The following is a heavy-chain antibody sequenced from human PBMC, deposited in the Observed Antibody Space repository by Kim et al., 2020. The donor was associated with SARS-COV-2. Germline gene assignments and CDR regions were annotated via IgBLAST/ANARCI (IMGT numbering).Heavy chain of an antibody. Sequence: SETLSLTCTVSGGSISSSSYYWGWIRQPPGKGLEWIGSIYYSGSTYYNPSLKSRVTISVDTSKNQFSLKLSSVTAADTAVYYCARHSTIAAAGSRFDPWGQGTLVTVSS. CDR2: IYYSGST. V-gene: IGHV4-39*01. CDR1: GGSISSSSYY. D-gene: IGHD6-13*01. CDR3: ARHSTIAAAGSRFDP. J-gene: IGHJ5*02.